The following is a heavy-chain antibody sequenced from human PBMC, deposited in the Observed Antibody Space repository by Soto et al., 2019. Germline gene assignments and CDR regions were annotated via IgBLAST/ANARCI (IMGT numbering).Heavy chain of an antibody. CDR3: ARAGGTTVTGLWHFDS. V-gene: IGHV3-33*01. CDR2: IWYDGTQK. D-gene: IGHD4-17*01. J-gene: IGHJ4*02. CDR1: GFTFNTYS. Sequence: QVQLEESGGGVVQPGRSPRLSCEASGFTFNTYSMHWVRQPPGKGLEWLAAIWYDGTQKYYADSVKGRFIISRDNSKKPLYLEMNSLRAEDTAVYYCARAGGTTVTGLWHFDSWGQGTLVTVSS.